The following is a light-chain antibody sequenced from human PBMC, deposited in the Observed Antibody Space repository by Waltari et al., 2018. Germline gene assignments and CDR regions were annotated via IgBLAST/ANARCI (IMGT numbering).Light chain of an antibody. V-gene: IGLV2-23*01. CDR2: EDT. J-gene: IGLJ3*02. CDR1: SSDVGNYNL. CDR3: CSYARSSALV. Sequence: QSALTQHASVSGPPGQSLTISRTGTSSDVGNYNLFPCYQNHPGKAPKLIIYEDTKRPSGVSNRFSGSKSGNTASLTISGLQAEDEAEYYCCSYARSSALVFGGGTELTVL.